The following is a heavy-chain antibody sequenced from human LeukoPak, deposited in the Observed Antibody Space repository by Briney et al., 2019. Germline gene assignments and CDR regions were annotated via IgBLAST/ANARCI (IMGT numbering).Heavy chain of an antibody. CDR2: ISSSGPTI. J-gene: IGHJ4*02. CDR1: GFTFSSFS. Sequence: GGSLRLSCAASGFTFSSFSMNWVRQAPGKGLEWISYISSSGPTIYYADSVKGRFTIPRDNAKNSVFLQMNSLRAEDTAVYYCARLHGAYPFDYWSQGTLVTVSS. CDR3: ARLHGAYPFDY. V-gene: IGHV3-48*01. D-gene: IGHD4/OR15-4a*01.